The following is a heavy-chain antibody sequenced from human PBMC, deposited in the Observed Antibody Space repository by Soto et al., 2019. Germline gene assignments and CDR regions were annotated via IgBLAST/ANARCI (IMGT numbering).Heavy chain of an antibody. CDR2: INPNSGGT. V-gene: IGHV1-2*02. CDR3: ARDLVLRIAGRATNWFDP. J-gene: IGHJ5*02. Sequence: ASVKVSCKASGYTFTGYYMHWVRQAPGQGLEWMGWINPNSGGTNYAQKFQGRVTMTRDTSISTAYMELSILRSEDTAVYYCARDLVLRIAGRATNWFDPWGQGTLLTVSS. CDR1: GYTFTGYY. D-gene: IGHD6-6*01.